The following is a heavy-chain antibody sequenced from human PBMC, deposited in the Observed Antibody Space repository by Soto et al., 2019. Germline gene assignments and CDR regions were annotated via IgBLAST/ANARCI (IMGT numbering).Heavy chain of an antibody. CDR1: GGSISSYY. CDR2: IYYSGST. V-gene: IGHV4-59*01. Sequence: PSETLSLTCTVSGGSISSYYWSWIRQPPGKGLEWIGYIYYSGSTNYNPSLKSRVTISVDTSKNQFSLKLSSVTAADTAVYYCARELGYSYGRTYYYYGMDVWGQGTTVTVSS. CDR3: ARELGYSYGRTYYYYGMDV. D-gene: IGHD5-18*01. J-gene: IGHJ6*02.